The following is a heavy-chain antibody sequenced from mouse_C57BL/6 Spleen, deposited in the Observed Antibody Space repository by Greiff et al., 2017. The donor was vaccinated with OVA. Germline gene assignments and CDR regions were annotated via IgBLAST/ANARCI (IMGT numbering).Heavy chain of an antibody. Sequence: EVKLMESEGGLVQPGSSMKLSCTASGFTFSDYYMDWVRQVPEKGLEWVANINYDGSSTYYLDYLKSRFIISRDNAKNILYLQMSSLKSEDTATYYCARDRDYGSSYVGWYFDVWGTGTTVTVSS. J-gene: IGHJ1*03. CDR1: GFTFSDYY. CDR3: ARDRDYGSSYVGWYFDV. D-gene: IGHD1-1*01. CDR2: INYDGSST. V-gene: IGHV5-16*01.